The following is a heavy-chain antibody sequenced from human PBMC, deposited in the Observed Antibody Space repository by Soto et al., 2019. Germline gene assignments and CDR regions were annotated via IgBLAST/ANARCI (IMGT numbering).Heavy chain of an antibody. V-gene: IGHV4-39*01. Sequence: QLQLQESGPGLVKPSETLSLTCTVSGDSIGNNNFYWGWIRQPPGKGLEWIGSIYYSGSTYYNPSLKSRVTISVDTSNNQLSLKLSSVTAADTAVYYCARHYGYYSHYMDVWTKGTTVTVSS. CDR2: IYYSGST. CDR1: GDSIGNNNFY. J-gene: IGHJ6*03. CDR3: ARHYGYYSHYMDV. D-gene: IGHD3-10*01.